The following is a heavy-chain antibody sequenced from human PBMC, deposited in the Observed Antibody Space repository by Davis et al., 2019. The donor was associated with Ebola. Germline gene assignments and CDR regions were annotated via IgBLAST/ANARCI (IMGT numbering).Heavy chain of an antibody. D-gene: IGHD3-3*01. CDR1: GFIYYTYA. Sequence: PGGSLRLSCVASGFIYYTYAMSWVRQGAGKGLEWVAGINNSGGTKYYADSVKGRFTISRDNSKNTLYLQINSLRAEDTAVYYCAKDQVEFCSAARCFGSFDSWGQGVLVAVSS. J-gene: IGHJ4*02. V-gene: IGHV3-23*01. CDR3: AKDQVEFCSAARCFGSFDS. CDR2: INNSGGTK.